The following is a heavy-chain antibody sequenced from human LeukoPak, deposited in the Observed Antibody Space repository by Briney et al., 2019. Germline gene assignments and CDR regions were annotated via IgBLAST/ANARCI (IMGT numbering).Heavy chain of an antibody. CDR1: GFTFSSYA. Sequence: GGSLRLSCAASGFTFSSYAMSWVRQAPGKGLEWVSAISCSGGSTYYADSVKGRFTISRDNSKNTLYLQMNSLRAEDTAVYYCAKSVRWGTSRYPEFDYWGQGTLVTVSS. J-gene: IGHJ4*02. V-gene: IGHV3-23*01. CDR2: ISCSGGST. D-gene: IGHD2-2*01. CDR3: AKSVRWGTSRYPEFDY.